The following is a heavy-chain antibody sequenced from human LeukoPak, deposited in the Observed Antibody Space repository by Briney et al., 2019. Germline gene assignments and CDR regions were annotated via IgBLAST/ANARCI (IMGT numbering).Heavy chain of an antibody. CDR1: GFSFRDYY. CDR3: AKDQNSGCFDY. D-gene: IGHD6-19*01. Sequence: GGSLRLSCAGSGFSFRDYYMSWIRQAPGKGLEWVSYISSSGSTIFYADSVKGRFTISRDNSKNTLYLQMNSLRAEDTAVYYCAKDQNSGCFDYWGQGTLVTVSS. CDR2: ISSSGSTI. V-gene: IGHV3-11*01. J-gene: IGHJ4*02.